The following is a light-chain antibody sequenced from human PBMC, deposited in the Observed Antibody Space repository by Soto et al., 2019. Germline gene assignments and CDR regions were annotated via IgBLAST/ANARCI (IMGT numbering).Light chain of an antibody. CDR3: QQYKNWPT. CDR2: GAS. V-gene: IGKV3-15*01. Sequence: EIVMTQSPATLSVSPGERATLSCRASQSVNSNLAWYQQKPGQAPRLLIYGASTRATGVPARFSGSGSGTEFILTVSSLQSEDFAVYFCQQYKNWPTFGQGTKVEIK. J-gene: IGKJ1*01. CDR1: QSVNSN.